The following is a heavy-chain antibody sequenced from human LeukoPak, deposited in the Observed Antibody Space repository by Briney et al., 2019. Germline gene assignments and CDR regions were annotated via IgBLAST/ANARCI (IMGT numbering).Heavy chain of an antibody. J-gene: IGHJ4*02. D-gene: IGHD5-18*01. CDR2: ISGSGGST. CDR1: GFTFSNYA. V-gene: IGHV3-23*01. Sequence: GGSLRLSCAASGFTFSNYAMSWVRQAPGKGLEWVSAISGSGGSTYYADSVKGRFTISRDNSKNTLYLQMNSLRAEDTAVYYCAKDQRVGTAMAMGFDYWGQGTLVTVSS. CDR3: AKDQRVGTAMAMGFDY.